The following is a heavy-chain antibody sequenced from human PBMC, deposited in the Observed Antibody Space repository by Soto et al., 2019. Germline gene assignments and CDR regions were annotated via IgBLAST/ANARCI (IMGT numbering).Heavy chain of an antibody. V-gene: IGHV3-33*01. CDR3: TRDPYGGSRYYFDS. CDR1: GFTFTNYG. J-gene: IGHJ4*02. Sequence: PGGSLRLSCAESGFTFTNYGMHWVRQAPGKGLEWVAVIWYDGSNRFYADSVKGRFTISKDNSQNMLYLQMHSLRPEDTAVYYCTRDPYGGSRYYFDSWGQGTLVTVS. D-gene: IGHD1-26*01. CDR2: IWYDGSNR.